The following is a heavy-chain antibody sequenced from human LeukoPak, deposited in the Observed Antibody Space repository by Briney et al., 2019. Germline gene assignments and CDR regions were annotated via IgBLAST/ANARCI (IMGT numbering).Heavy chain of an antibody. CDR3: AFHPLYYDSSGDLDY. CDR1: GGSISSSNW. J-gene: IGHJ4*02. CDR2: IYHSGST. Sequence: SETLSLTCAVSGGSISSSNWWSWVRQPPGKGLEWIGEIYHSGSTNYNPSLKSRVTISVDTSKNQFSLKLSSVTAADTAVYYCAFHPLYYDSSGDLDYWGQGTLVTVSS. D-gene: IGHD3-22*01. V-gene: IGHV4-4*02.